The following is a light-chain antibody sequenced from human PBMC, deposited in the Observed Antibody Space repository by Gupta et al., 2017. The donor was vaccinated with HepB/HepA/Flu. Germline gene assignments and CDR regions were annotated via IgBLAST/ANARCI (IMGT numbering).Light chain of an antibody. CDR1: QSVSSN. J-gene: IGKJ1*01. Sequence: EIELTQPPATLSVSPGERATLSCRASQSVSSNLAWYHQKPGQAPRLLIYGASTRATGIPARVSGSGSGTEFTLTISSLQSEDFAVYYCQRYKNWPRTFGQGTKVEIK. CDR2: GAS. V-gene: IGKV3-15*01. CDR3: QRYKNWPRT.